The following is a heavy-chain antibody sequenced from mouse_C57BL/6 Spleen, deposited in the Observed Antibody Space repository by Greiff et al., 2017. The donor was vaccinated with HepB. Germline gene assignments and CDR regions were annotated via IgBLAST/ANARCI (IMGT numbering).Heavy chain of an antibody. CDR3: ARTPYYYGSSGYYFDY. CDR2: ISGGGGNT. J-gene: IGHJ2*01. D-gene: IGHD1-1*01. CDR1: GFTFSSYT. Sequence: EVQLVESGGGLVKPGGSLKLSCAASGFTFSSYTMSWVRQTPEKRLEWVATISGGGGNTYYPDSVKGRFTISRDNAKNTLYLQMSSLRSEDTALYYCARTPYYYGSSGYYFDYWGQGTTLTVSS. V-gene: IGHV5-9*01.